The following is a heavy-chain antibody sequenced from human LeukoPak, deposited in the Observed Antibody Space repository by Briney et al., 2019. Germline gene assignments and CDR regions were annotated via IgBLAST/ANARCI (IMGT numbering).Heavy chain of an antibody. CDR3: ARKNDFWSGCDAFDI. Sequence: GGSLRLSCAASGFTFSSYAMSWVRQAPGKGLEWVSAISGSGGSTYYADSVKGRFTISRDNSKNTLYLQMNSLRAEDTAVYYCARKNDFWSGCDAFDIWGQGTMVTVSS. V-gene: IGHV3-23*01. CDR2: ISGSGGST. CDR1: GFTFSSYA. J-gene: IGHJ3*02. D-gene: IGHD3-3*01.